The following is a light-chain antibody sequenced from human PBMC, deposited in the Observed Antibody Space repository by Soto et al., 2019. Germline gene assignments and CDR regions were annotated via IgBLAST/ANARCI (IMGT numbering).Light chain of an antibody. Sequence: EIVLTQSPGTLSLSPGERATLSCRASQSVSSNFLAWYQQKPGQPHRLLMYGASSRATSIPDRFSGSGSGTDFILTISRLEPEDFAVYYCQHYGPPRYTFGQGTKLEIK. CDR3: QHYGPPRYT. CDR2: GAS. J-gene: IGKJ2*01. V-gene: IGKV3-20*01. CDR1: QSVSSNF.